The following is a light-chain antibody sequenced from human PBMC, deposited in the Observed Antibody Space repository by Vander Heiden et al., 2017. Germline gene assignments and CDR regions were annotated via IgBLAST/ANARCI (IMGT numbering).Light chain of an antibody. CDR3: QQRRYWPPLT. CDR1: QSVDTY. V-gene: IGKV3-11*01. Sequence: EIVLTQSPATLSLSPGERATLSCRASQSVDTYLAWYQQKPGQAPRLLIYDASNRATGIPARFSGSGSETDFTLTISTLEPEDFAVYYCQQRRYWPPLTFGGGTRVEMK. CDR2: DAS. J-gene: IGKJ4*01.